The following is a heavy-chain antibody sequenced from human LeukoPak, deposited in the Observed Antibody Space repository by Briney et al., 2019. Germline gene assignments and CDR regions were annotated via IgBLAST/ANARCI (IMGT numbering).Heavy chain of an antibody. D-gene: IGHD3-3*02. CDR2: IYNDART. CDR1: GFTVSSNY. V-gene: IGHV3-53*04. J-gene: IGHJ4*02. CDR3: VRVPLHPSISHFDL. Sequence: GGSLRLSCAASGFTVSSNYMSWVRQAPGKGLEWVSVIYNDARTYYADSVKGRFSISRHSSENTLYLEMHSLRAEDTAVYYCVRVPLHPSISHFDLWGQGTQVTVSS.